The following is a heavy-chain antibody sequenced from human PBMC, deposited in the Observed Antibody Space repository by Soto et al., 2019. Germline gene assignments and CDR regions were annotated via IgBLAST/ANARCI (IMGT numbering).Heavy chain of an antibody. Sequence: QVQLQESGPGLVKPSETLSLTCTVSGGSVSSGSYYWSWIRQPPGKGLEWIGYIYYSGSTNYNPSLKSRVHITVDTSKNQFSLKLSSVTAADTAVYYCARDTVAISFNAFDIWGQGTMVTVSS. CDR3: ARDTVAISFNAFDI. V-gene: IGHV4-61*01. CDR1: GGSVSSGSYY. CDR2: IYYSGST. D-gene: IGHD4-17*01. J-gene: IGHJ3*02.